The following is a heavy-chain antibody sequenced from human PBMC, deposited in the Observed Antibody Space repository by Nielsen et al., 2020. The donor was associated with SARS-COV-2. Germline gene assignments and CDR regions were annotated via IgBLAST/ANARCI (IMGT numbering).Heavy chain of an antibody. J-gene: IGHJ6*02. CDR1: AFTFSTYW. Sequence: GGSLRLSCAASAFTFSTYWMHWVRQAPGKGLVWVSRINSDGSSTSYADSVKGRFTISRDNAKNSLYLQMNSLRAEDTAVYYCARDNYGANSASNYYGMDVWGQGTTVTVSS. CDR3: ARDNYGANSASNYYGMDV. V-gene: IGHV3-74*01. D-gene: IGHD4-23*01. CDR2: INSDGSST.